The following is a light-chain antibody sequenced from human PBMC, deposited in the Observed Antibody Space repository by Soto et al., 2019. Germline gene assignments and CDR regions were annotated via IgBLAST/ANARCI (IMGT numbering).Light chain of an antibody. Sequence: EIVMTQYPATLSVSPGERATLSCRASQSVSINLAWYQQKPGQAPRLLIYGASTRATGIPARFSGSGSGTEFTLTISSLQSEEFAVYYCQQYNNWPRTFGQGTKVEIK. J-gene: IGKJ1*01. CDR2: GAS. CDR1: QSVSIN. CDR3: QQYNNWPRT. V-gene: IGKV3-15*01.